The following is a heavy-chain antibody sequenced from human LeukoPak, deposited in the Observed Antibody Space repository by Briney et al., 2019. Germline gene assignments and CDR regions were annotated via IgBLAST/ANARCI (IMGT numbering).Heavy chain of an antibody. J-gene: IGHJ5*02. Sequence: GGSLRLSCAASGFTFDDYAMHWVRQAPGRGLEWVSLISGDGKNTYYADSVKGRFTISRDNAKNSLYLQMNSLRAEDTAVYYCASCSSTSCYSTMFDPWGQGTLVTVSS. CDR3: ASCSSTSCYSTMFDP. CDR2: ISGDGKNT. CDR1: GFTFDDYA. D-gene: IGHD2-2*01. V-gene: IGHV3-43*02.